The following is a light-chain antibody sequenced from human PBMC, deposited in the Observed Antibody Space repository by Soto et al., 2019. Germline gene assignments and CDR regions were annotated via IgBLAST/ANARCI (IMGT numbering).Light chain of an antibody. J-gene: IGLJ2*01. Sequence: QSVLTQPPSASGTPGQRVTISCSGSSSNIGINTVTWYQQLPGTAPKLLIYSSNQRPSGVPDRFSGSKSGTSASLAISGLQSEDEADYYCVAWDDSLNGPVFGGGTKLTVL. CDR1: SSNIGINT. V-gene: IGLV1-44*01. CDR2: SSN. CDR3: VAWDDSLNGPV.